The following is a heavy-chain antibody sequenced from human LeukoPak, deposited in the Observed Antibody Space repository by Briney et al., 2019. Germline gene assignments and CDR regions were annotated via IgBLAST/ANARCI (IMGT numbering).Heavy chain of an antibody. D-gene: IGHD6-19*01. Sequence: GRSLRLFCAPAAFTFSSYSMSWVRQAPGKGLEWVSAISGSGGSTYYADSVKGRFTISRDNYKNTLYLQMNSLRAEDTAVYYCAKGGEQWLVFDWFDPWGQGTLVTVSS. V-gene: IGHV3-23*01. CDR2: ISGSGGST. J-gene: IGHJ5*02. CDR3: AKGGEQWLVFDWFDP. CDR1: AFTFSSYS.